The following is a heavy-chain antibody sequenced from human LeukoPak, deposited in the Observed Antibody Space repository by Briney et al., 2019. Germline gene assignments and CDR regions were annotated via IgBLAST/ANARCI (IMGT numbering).Heavy chain of an antibody. CDR1: GGSFSGYY. Sequence: SETLSLTCAVSGGSFSGYYWSWIRQPPGKGLEWIGEINHSGSTNYNPGIKSRVTISVDTSKNQFSLKLSSVTAADTAVYYCASGGRHGVVVPDATVYYYYMDVWGKGTTVTVSS. J-gene: IGHJ6*03. CDR2: INHSGST. D-gene: IGHD2-2*01. V-gene: IGHV4-34*01. CDR3: ASGGRHGVVVPDATVYYYYMDV.